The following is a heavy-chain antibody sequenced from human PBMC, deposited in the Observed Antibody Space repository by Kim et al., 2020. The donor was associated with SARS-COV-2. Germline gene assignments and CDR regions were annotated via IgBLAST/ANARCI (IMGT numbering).Heavy chain of an antibody. D-gene: IGHD3-22*01. Sequence: LSLTCAASGFTFSSYSMNWVRQAPGKGLEWVSSISSSSSYIYYADSVKGRFTISRDNAKNSLYLQMNSLRAEDTAVYYCARDREPNYDSSGYIHYYGMDVWGQGTTVTVSS. CDR2: ISSSSSYI. CDR3: ARDREPNYDSSGYIHYYGMDV. V-gene: IGHV3-21*01. J-gene: IGHJ6*02. CDR1: GFTFSSYS.